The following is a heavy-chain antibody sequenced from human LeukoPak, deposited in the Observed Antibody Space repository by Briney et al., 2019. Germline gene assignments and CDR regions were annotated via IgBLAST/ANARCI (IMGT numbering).Heavy chain of an antibody. J-gene: IGHJ5*02. Sequence: SQTLSLTCTVSGGSISSDLYYWNWIRQPAGKGLEWIGYIYYSGSTNYNPSLKSRVTISVDTSKNQFSLKLSSVTAADTAVYYCARDKWVNWFDPWGQGTLVTVSS. V-gene: IGHV4-61*10. CDR1: GGSISSDLYY. CDR3: ARDKWVNWFDP. D-gene: IGHD1-26*01. CDR2: IYYSGST.